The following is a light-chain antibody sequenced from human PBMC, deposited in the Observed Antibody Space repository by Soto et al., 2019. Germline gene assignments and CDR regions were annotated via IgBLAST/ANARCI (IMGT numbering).Light chain of an antibody. CDR1: SSDVGGYNY. CDR3: CSYGGSNIVL. V-gene: IGLV2-11*01. J-gene: IGLJ2*01. Sequence: QSALTQPRSVSGSPGQSVTISCTGTSSDVGGYNYISWYQQHPGKAPQLMIYDVSERPSGVPDRFSGSKSGNTASLTISGLQAEDDADYYCCSYGGSNIVLFGGGTKLTAL. CDR2: DVS.